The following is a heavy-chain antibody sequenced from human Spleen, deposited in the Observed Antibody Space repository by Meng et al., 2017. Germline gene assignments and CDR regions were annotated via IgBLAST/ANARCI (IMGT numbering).Heavy chain of an antibody. CDR1: GFTFSDYN. J-gene: IGHJ4*02. V-gene: IGHV3-11*04. CDR2: IDSSGSSI. Sequence: GESLKISCSASGFTFSDYNLAWIRQAPGKGLEWISYIDSSGSSIYQSDSVKGRFAISRDNAKKSLYLQMSSLRADDTALYYCARDPIKVVPAAIFYYFDYWGQGTLVTVSS. CDR3: ARDPIKVVPAAIFYYFDY. D-gene: IGHD2-2*01.